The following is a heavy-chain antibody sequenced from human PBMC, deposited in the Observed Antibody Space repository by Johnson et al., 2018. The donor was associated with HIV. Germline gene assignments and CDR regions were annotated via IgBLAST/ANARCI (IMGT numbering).Heavy chain of an antibody. V-gene: IGHV3-11*04. CDR3: TTDLAAVGSGAFDI. J-gene: IGHJ3*02. Sequence: QVQLVESGGGLVKPGGSLRLSCAASGFTFSDYYMSWIRQAPGKGLEWVSLISWNSGSIGYADSVKGRFTISRDNAKNSLYLQMNSLRAEDTAVYYCTTDLAAVGSGAFDIWGQGTMVTVSS. CDR2: ISWNSGSI. CDR1: GFTFSDYY. D-gene: IGHD6-13*01.